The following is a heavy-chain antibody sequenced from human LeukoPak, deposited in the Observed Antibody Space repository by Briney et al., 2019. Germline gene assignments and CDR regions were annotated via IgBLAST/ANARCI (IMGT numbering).Heavy chain of an antibody. CDR2: ISSSCSTI. Sequence: GWAVTLSYAASGFTFSDCYMSWIRQAPRRGLEWVSYISSSCSTIYYPDSVKGRFTISRDNAKNSLYLQMTSLRAEDTAVYYCARGLASWIQLWSASDYWGQGTLVTVSS. D-gene: IGHD5-18*01. V-gene: IGHV3-11*01. CDR1: GFTFSDCY. CDR3: ARGLASWIQLWSASDY. J-gene: IGHJ4*02.